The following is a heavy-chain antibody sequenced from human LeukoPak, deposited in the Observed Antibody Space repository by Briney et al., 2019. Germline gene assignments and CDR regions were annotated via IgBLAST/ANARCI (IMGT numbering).Heavy chain of an antibody. CDR2: ISYDGSNK. D-gene: IGHD6-13*01. V-gene: IGHV3-30*18. CDR3: AKWAGYSSSWFDY. Sequence: GGSLRLSCAASGFTFSSYDMHWVRQAPGKGLEWVAVISYDGSNKYYADSVKGRFTISRDNSKNTLYLQMNSLRAEDTAVYYCAKWAGYSSSWFDYWGQGTLVTVSS. J-gene: IGHJ4*02. CDR1: GFTFSSYD.